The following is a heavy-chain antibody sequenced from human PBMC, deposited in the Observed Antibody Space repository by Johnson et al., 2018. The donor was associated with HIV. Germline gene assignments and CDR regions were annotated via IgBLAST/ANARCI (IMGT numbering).Heavy chain of an antibody. J-gene: IGHJ3*02. Sequence: VQLMESGGGVVQPGRSLRLSCAASRFTFSNYWMSWVRQAPGKGLEWVANKKQEGSEKSYVDSWKGRFTISRDNSKNTQYLQMNSLRAEDTALYYGARVATADDDAFDIWGLWTMVTVSS. CDR2: KKQEGSEK. CDR3: ARVATADDDAFDI. CDR1: RFTFSNYW. D-gene: IGHD5-18*01. V-gene: IGHV3-7*02.